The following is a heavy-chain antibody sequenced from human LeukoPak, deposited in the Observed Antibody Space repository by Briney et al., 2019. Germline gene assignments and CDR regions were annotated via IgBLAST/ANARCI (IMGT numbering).Heavy chain of an antibody. V-gene: IGHV4-34*01. J-gene: IGHJ3*02. D-gene: IGHD3-22*01. CDR1: GETFSGYY. CDR3: ARTAIVVVTLDAFDI. Sequence: SETLSLTCAVYGETFSGYYWSWIRQPPGKGLEWIGYIYHSGSTYYNPSLKSRVTISVDRSKNQFSLKLSSVTAADTAVYYCARTAIVVVTLDAFDIWGQGTMVTVSS. CDR2: IYHSGST.